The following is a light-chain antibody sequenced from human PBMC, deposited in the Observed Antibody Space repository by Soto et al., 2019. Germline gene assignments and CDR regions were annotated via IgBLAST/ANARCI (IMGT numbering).Light chain of an antibody. J-gene: IGKJ2*01. V-gene: IGKV3-20*01. Sequence: EIVLTQSPGTLSLSPGERATLSCRASQSVNNNYLAWYQQKPGQAPRLLIYGASNRATGIPDRFSGSGSGTDFTLTISRLDPADFAVYSCQQYGSSPMYTFGQGTKVEIK. CDR2: GAS. CDR3: QQYGSSPMYT. CDR1: QSVNNNY.